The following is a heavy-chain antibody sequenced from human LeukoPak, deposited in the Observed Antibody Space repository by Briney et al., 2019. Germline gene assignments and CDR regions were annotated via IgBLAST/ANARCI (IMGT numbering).Heavy chain of an antibody. CDR3: AKDAPTYYYDSSGLHFDY. V-gene: IGHV3-30*04. Sequence: GGSLRLSCAASGFTFSSYAMHWVRQAPGKGLEWVAVISYDGSNKYYADSVKGRFTISRDNSKNTLYLQMNSLRAEDTAVYYCAKDAPTYYYDSSGLHFDYWGQGTLVTVSS. J-gene: IGHJ4*02. D-gene: IGHD3-22*01. CDR1: GFTFSSYA. CDR2: ISYDGSNK.